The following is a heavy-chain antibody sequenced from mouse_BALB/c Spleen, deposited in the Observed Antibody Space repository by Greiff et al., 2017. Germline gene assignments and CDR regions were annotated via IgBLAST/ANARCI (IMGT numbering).Heavy chain of an antibody. CDR2: IDPENGDT. D-gene: IGHD1-1*01. CDR3: IYGRGAMDD. J-gene: IGHJ4*01. CDR1: GFNIKDYY. Sequence: VQLQQSGAELVRSGASVKLSCTASGFNIKDYYMHWVKQRPEQGLEWIGWIDPENGDTEYAPKFQGKATMTADTSSNTAYLQLSSLTSEDTAVYYCIYGRGAMDDWGQGTSVTVSS. V-gene: IGHV14-4*02.